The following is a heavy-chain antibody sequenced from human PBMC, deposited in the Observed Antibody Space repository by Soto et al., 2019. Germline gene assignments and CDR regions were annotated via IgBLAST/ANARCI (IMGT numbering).Heavy chain of an antibody. J-gene: IGHJ4*02. Sequence: GGSLRLSCAASGFTFSSYGMHWVRQAPGKGLEWVAVISYDGSNKYYADSVKGRFTISRDNSKNTLYLQMNSLGAEDTAVYDFGKFYGSGSSFDYWGQGTLVTVSS. CDR2: ISYDGSNK. CDR3: GKFYGSGSSFDY. V-gene: IGHV3-30*18. CDR1: GFTFSSYG. D-gene: IGHD3-10*01.